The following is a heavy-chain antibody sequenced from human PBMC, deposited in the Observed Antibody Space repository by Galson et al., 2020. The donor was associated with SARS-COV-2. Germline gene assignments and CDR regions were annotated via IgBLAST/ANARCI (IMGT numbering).Heavy chain of an antibody. CDR1: AFTFSSYA. V-gene: IGHV3-30*04. Sequence: GGSLRLSCAASAFTFSSYAMHWVRQAPGKGLEWVAVISYDGSNKYYADSVKGRFTISRDNSKNTLYLQMNSLRAEDTAVYYCARDRAPAGLTIFGVVTLDAFDIWGQGTMVTVSS. CDR3: ARDRAPAGLTIFGVVTLDAFDI. J-gene: IGHJ3*02. CDR2: ISYDGSNK. D-gene: IGHD3-3*01.